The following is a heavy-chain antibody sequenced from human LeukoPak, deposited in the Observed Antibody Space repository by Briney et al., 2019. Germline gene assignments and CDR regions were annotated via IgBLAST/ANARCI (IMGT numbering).Heavy chain of an antibody. D-gene: IGHD5-12*01. J-gene: IGHJ6*02. CDR3: AREDIVATLRHAVYYYYGMDV. Sequence: ASVKVSCKASGYTFTSYGISWVRQAPGQGLEWMGWISACNGNTNYAQKLQGRVTMTTDTSTSTAYMELRSLRSDDTAVYYCAREDIVATLRHAVYYYYGMDVWGQGTTVTVSS. CDR1: GYTFTSYG. V-gene: IGHV1-18*01. CDR2: ISACNGNT.